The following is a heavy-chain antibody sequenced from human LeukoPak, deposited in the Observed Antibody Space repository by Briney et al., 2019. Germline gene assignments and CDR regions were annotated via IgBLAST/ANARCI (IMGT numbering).Heavy chain of an antibody. Sequence: GGSRRLSCTASGFTFGDYAMSWVRQAPGKGLEWVGFIRSKAYGGTTEYAASVKGRFTISRDDSKSIAYLQMNSLKTEDTAVYYCTRSRGDYDTWRYYYGMDVWGQGTTVTVSS. CDR3: TRSRGDYDTWRYYYGMDV. CDR2: IRSKAYGGTT. J-gene: IGHJ6*02. CDR1: GFTFGDYA. D-gene: IGHD4-17*01. V-gene: IGHV3-49*04.